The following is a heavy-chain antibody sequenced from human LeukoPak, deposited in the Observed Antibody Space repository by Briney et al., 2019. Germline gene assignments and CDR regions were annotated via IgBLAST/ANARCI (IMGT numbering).Heavy chain of an antibody. D-gene: IGHD1-1*01. Sequence: PGGSLRLSCAASGFTFSSYSMNWVRQAPGKGLEWVSSISSSSSYIYYADSVKGRFTISRNNAKNSLYLQMNSLRAEDTAVYYCARSPNGHGLHFDYWGQGTLVTVSS. V-gene: IGHV3-21*01. J-gene: IGHJ4*02. CDR3: ARSPNGHGLHFDY. CDR1: GFTFSSYS. CDR2: ISSSSSYI.